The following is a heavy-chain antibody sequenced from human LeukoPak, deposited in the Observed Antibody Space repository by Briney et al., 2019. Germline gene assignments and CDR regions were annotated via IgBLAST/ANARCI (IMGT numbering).Heavy chain of an antibody. CDR1: GGSISSSSYY. CDR3: ARYWSGYWYSWFDP. J-gene: IGHJ5*02. Sequence: PSETLSLTCPVSGGSISSSSYYWSWIRQPPGQGLEWIGEINHSGSTNYNPSLKSRVTISGDTSKNQFSLKLSSVTAADTAVYYCARYWSGYWYSWFDPWGQGTLVTVSS. CDR2: INHSGST. D-gene: IGHD3-3*01. V-gene: IGHV4-39*07.